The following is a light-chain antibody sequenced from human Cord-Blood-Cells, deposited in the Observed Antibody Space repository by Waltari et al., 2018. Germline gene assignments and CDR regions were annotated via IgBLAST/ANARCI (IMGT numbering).Light chain of an antibody. J-gene: IGKJ3*01. CDR1: QDISNY. V-gene: IGKV1-33*01. CDR2: DAS. CDR3: QQYDNLLIFT. Sequence: DIQMTQSPSSLSASVGDRVTITCQASQDISNYLNWYQQKPGKAPKLLIYDASTLDTGVPSLFSGSGSGTDFTFTISSLQPEDIATYYCQQYDNLLIFTFGPGTKVDI.